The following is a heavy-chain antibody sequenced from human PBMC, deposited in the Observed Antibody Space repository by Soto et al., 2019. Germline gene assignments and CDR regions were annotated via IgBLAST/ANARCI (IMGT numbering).Heavy chain of an antibody. CDR3: ARAYSDAFDI. Sequence: QVQLVESGGGLVKPGGSLRLSCAASGFKFSDYYMIWIRQAPGKGLELVAYISSSGTGIYYPDSVKGRFTISRDNAKNSLFLQMSSLRAEDTAVYYCARAYSDAFDIWGQGTMVTVSS. D-gene: IGHD2-15*01. J-gene: IGHJ3*02. CDR1: GFKFSDYY. CDR2: ISSSGTGI. V-gene: IGHV3-11*01.